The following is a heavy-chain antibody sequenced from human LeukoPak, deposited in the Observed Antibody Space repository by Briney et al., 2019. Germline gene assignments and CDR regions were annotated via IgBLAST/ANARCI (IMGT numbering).Heavy chain of an antibody. Sequence: SETLSLTCAVYGGSFSGYYWSWIRQPPGKGLEWIGEINHSGSTYYNPSLKSRVTISVDTSKNQFSLKLSSVTAADTAVYYCARGCLSGFDYWGQGTLVTVSS. D-gene: IGHD3-16*01. CDR3: ARGCLSGFDY. CDR2: INHSGST. J-gene: IGHJ4*02. V-gene: IGHV4-34*01. CDR1: GGSFSGYY.